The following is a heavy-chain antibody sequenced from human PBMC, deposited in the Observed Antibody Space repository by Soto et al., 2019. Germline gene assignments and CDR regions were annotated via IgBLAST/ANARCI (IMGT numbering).Heavy chain of an antibody. J-gene: IGHJ4*01. V-gene: IGHV4-31*11. CDR3: ARAVSPPYPDLSDDYYRRLYDFDS. CDR2: IYYSRKT. D-gene: IGHD3-10*01. CDR1: SGSVRSGGYY. Sequence: QIQLQESGPGLVRPSETLSLTCAASSGSVRSGGYYWSWIRQHPGGGLEWIGNIYYSRKTYYSPSLQSRLTLSIDTSKNHFPLRLTSVPAGDPAIYYCARAVSPPYPDLSDDYYRRLYDFDSWGQGTLVTVSS.